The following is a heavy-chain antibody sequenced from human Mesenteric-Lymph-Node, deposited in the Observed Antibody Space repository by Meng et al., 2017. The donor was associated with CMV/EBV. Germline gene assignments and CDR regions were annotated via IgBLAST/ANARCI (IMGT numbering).Heavy chain of an antibody. J-gene: IGHJ6*02. D-gene: IGHD3-10*01. CDR3: ARVTIAMAAPYGMDV. CDR2: INSDGSST. Sequence: SCAASGFTFSSYWMHWVRQAPGKGLVWVSRINSDGSSTSYADSVKGRFTISRDNAKNTLYLQMNSLRAEDTAVYYCARVTIAMAAPYGMDVWGQGTTVTVSS. CDR1: GFTFSSYW. V-gene: IGHV3-74*01.